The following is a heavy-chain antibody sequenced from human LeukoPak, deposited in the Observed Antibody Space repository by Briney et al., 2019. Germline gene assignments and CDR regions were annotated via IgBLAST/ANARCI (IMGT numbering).Heavy chain of an antibody. CDR2: IRYDGSNE. Sequence: PGVSLRLYCVASGFTIRYYGMHWVRQAPGKGLEWVAFIRYDGSNEYYAESVKGRFTISRDNSKNTLYLQMNSLRVEDTAAYYCAKIEGKYQLANIPDSWGQGTLVTVSS. D-gene: IGHD2-2*01. CDR1: GFTIRYYG. CDR3: AKIEGKYQLANIPDS. V-gene: IGHV3-30*02. J-gene: IGHJ4*02.